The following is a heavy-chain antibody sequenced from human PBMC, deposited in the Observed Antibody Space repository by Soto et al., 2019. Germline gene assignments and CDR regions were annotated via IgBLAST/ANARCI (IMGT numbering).Heavy chain of an antibody. CDR3: TRGLYYYESSGYSPEY. V-gene: IGHV4-38-2*01. CDR1: GFSISTGYY. CDR2: IYHSGTS. D-gene: IGHD3-22*01. J-gene: IGHJ4*02. Sequence: SETLSLTCAVSGFSISTGYYWGWIRQPPGKGLEWIATIYHSGTSYSNPSLKSRVTISVDTSKNQFSLKLSSVTAADTAVYSCTRGLYYYESSGYSPEYWGLGTLVTVSS.